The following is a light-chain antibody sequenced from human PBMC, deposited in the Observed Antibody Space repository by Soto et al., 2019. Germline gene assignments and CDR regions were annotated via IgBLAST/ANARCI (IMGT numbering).Light chain of an antibody. V-gene: IGKV3-15*01. J-gene: IGKJ1*01. CDR2: GAS. CDR3: QQYNNWPWT. Sequence: ENVLTQSPGTLSLSPGERATVSCGASQSVSNNLAWYQQKPGQAPRLFIYGASTRATSIAARFSGSGSGTEFTLTISSLQSEDFAVYYCQQYNNWPWTFGQGTKVDIK. CDR1: QSVSNN.